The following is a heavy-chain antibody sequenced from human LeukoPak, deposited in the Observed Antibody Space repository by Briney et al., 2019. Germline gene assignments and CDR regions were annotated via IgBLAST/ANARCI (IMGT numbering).Heavy chain of an antibody. Sequence: PSETLSLTCAVYGGSFSGYYWSWIRQPPGKGLEWIGEINHSGSTNYNPSLKSRVTISVDTSKNQFSLKLSSVTAADTAVYYCARGLTVTYWGQGTLVTVSS. V-gene: IGHV4-34*01. CDR3: ARGLTVTY. CDR1: GGSFSGYY. D-gene: IGHD1-14*01. CDR2: INHSGST. J-gene: IGHJ4*02.